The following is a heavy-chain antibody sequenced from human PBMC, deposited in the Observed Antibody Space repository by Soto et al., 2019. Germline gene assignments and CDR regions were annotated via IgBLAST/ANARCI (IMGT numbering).Heavy chain of an antibody. CDR3: ARMGDVPYYYYGMDV. V-gene: IGHV1-18*01. J-gene: IGHJ6*02. Sequence: QVQLVQSGAEVKKPGASVKVSCKASGYTFSRSGISWVRQAPGQGLEWMGWINGYNGNTNYTQKXQXGXTXPTDTPTSAAYMELRSLRSDDTAVYYCARMGDVPYYYYGMDVWGQGTTVIVSS. CDR1: GYTFSRSG. D-gene: IGHD3-16*01. CDR2: INGYNGNT.